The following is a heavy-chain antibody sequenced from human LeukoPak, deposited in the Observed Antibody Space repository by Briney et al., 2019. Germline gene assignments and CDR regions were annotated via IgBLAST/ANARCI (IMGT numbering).Heavy chain of an antibody. CDR2: IGFAGDT. CDR1: GFSFSISD. Sequence: GGSLRLSCTASGFSFSISDFHWVRQTTGKGLEWVSAIGFAGDTYYPDSVKGRFTISRDNAKNSLHLQMNNLRAGDTAVYYCARPVTIFGVVPPGGRAFDVWGQGTMVTVSS. CDR3: ARPVTIFGVVPPGGRAFDV. V-gene: IGHV3-13*01. D-gene: IGHD3-3*01. J-gene: IGHJ3*01.